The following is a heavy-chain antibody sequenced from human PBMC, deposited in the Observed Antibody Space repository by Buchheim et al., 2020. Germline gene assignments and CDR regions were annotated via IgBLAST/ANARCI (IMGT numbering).Heavy chain of an antibody. J-gene: IGHJ6*02. CDR1: GFTFSSYG. V-gene: IGHV3-33*01. D-gene: IGHD5-12*01. CDR2: IWYDGSNK. CDR3: ARGGLGYYGMDV. Sequence: QVQLVESGGGVVQPGRSLRLSCAASGFTFSSYGMHWVRQAPGKGLEWVAVIWYDGSNKYYADSVKGRFTISRANSKNTLFLQMNSLRAEDTAVYYCARGGLGYYGMDVWGQGTT.